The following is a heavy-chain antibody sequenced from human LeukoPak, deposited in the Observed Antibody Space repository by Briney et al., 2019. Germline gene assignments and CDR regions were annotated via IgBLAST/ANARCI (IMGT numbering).Heavy chain of an antibody. CDR3: ATLGGLYYESHGYPDFDH. CDR1: GGSLSPYY. V-gene: IGHV4-34*01. CDR2: IYQSGST. J-gene: IGHJ4*02. Sequence: PSETLSLTCSVSGGSLSPYYWSWIRQPPGGGLEWLGEIYQSGSTNYNPSLKSRVTISVEKFKNQFSLEVTSVTAADTAIYYCATLGGLYYESHGYPDFDHWGQGTLVTVSS. D-gene: IGHD3-22*01.